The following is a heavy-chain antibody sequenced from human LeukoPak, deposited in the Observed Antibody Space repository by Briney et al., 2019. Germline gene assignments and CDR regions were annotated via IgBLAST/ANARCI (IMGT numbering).Heavy chain of an antibody. CDR3: ARGHSGSYLAFDY. V-gene: IGHV4-59*02. CDR2: IYSSGST. CDR1: GGSVSFYY. D-gene: IGHD1-26*01. Sequence: PSETLSLTCTVSGGSVSFYYWSWIRQPPGKGLEWLVYIYSSGSTNYNPSLKSRVTISVDTSKNQFSLRLSSVTATDTAVYYCARGHSGSYLAFDYWGQGNLVTVSS. J-gene: IGHJ4*02.